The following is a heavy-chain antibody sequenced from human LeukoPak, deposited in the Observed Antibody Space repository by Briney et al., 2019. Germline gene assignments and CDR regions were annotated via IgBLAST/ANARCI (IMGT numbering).Heavy chain of an antibody. J-gene: IGHJ4*02. CDR1: GFTFSSYA. Sequence: PGGSLRLSCAASGFTFSSYAMSWVHQAPGKGLESVSAISGSGGSTYYADSVKGRFTISRDNSKNTLYLQMNSLRAEDTAVYYCAKTPGSRGYSYGNDYWGQGTLVTVSS. D-gene: IGHD5-18*01. CDR2: ISGSGGST. CDR3: AKTPGSRGYSYGNDY. V-gene: IGHV3-23*01.